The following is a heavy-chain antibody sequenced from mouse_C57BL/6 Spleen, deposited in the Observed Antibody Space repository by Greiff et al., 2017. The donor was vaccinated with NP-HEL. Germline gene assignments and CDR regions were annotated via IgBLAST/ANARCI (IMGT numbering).Heavy chain of an antibody. CDR1: GFTFSDYY. J-gene: IGHJ2*01. CDR3: ARGVPYYFDY. Sequence: EVQLVESEGGLVQPGSSMKLSCTASGFTFSDYYMAWVRQVPEKGLEWVADINYDGSSTYYLDSLKSRFIISRDNAKNILYLQMSSLKSEDTATYYCARGVPYYFDYWGQGTTLTVSS. V-gene: IGHV5-16*01. CDR2: INYDGSST.